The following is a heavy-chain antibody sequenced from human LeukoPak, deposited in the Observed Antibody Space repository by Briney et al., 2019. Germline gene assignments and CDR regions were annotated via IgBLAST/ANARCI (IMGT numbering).Heavy chain of an antibody. CDR1: GFTFSSYW. CDR2: ISSDGRST. CDR3: ATLGSYFDY. D-gene: IGHD3-10*01. J-gene: IGHJ4*02. Sequence: PGGSLRLSCAASGFTFSSYWMHWVRQAPGKGLVWVSRISSDGRSTNYADSVKGRFTVSRDNAENTLYLQMNSLRAEDTAVYYCATLGSYFDYWGQGTLVTVSP. V-gene: IGHV3-74*01.